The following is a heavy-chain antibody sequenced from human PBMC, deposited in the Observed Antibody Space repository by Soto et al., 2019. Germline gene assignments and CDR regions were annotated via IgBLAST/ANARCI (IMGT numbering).Heavy chain of an antibody. Sequence: PGGSLRLSCAAPGFTFSSYAMSWVRQAPGKGLEWVSAISGSGGSTYYADSVKGRFTISRDNSKNTLYLQMNSLRAEDTAVYYCAMGLGYSYGYYHYWGQGTLVTVSS. CDR2: ISGSGGST. D-gene: IGHD5-18*01. V-gene: IGHV3-23*01. CDR3: AMGLGYSYGYYHY. CDR1: GFTFSSYA. J-gene: IGHJ4*02.